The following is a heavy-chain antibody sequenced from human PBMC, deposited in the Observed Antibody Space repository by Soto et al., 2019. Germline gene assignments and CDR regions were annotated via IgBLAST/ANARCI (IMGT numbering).Heavy chain of an antibody. Sequence: ASVKVSCKVSGYTLTELSMHWVRQAPGKGLEWMGGFDPEDGETIYAQKFQGRVTMTEDASTDTAYMELSSLRSEDTAVYYCATTYQTLKYYYDSSGYPYYFDYWGQGTLVTVPS. V-gene: IGHV1-24*01. CDR2: FDPEDGET. CDR3: ATTYQTLKYYYDSSGYPYYFDY. CDR1: GYTLTELS. D-gene: IGHD3-22*01. J-gene: IGHJ4*02.